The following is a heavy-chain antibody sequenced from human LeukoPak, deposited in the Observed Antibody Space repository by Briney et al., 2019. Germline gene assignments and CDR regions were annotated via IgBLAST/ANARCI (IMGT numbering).Heavy chain of an antibody. J-gene: IGHJ5*02. V-gene: IGHV1-18*01. CDR2: ISAYNGNT. Sequence: ASVKVSCKASGYTFTSYGISWVRQAPGQGLEWMGWISAYNGNTNYAQKLQGRVTMTTDTSTSTAYMELRSLRSDDTAVYYCARVKEVGSSSGWFDPWGQGTLVTVSS. CDR1: GYTFTSYG. D-gene: IGHD6-6*01. CDR3: ARVKEVGSSSGWFDP.